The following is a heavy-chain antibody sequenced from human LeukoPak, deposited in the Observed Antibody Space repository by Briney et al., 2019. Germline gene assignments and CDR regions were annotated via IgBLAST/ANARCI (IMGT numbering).Heavy chain of an antibody. Sequence: ASVKVSCKVSGYTLTELSMHWVRQAPGKGLEWMGGFDPEDGETIYAQKFQGRVTMTEDTSTDTAYMELSSLRSEDTAVYYCATDHMVRGQIDYWGQGTLVTVSS. CDR2: FDPEDGET. CDR1: GYTLTELS. V-gene: IGHV1-24*01. CDR3: ATDHMVRGQIDY. J-gene: IGHJ4*02. D-gene: IGHD3-10*01.